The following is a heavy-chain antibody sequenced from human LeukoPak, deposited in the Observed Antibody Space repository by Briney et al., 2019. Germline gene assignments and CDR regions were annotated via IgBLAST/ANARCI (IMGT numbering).Heavy chain of an antibody. J-gene: IGHJ6*03. CDR3: ARSTPNYYDSSGYDYYYMDV. Sequence: SVKVSCKASGGTFSSYAISWVRQAPGQGLEWMGGIIPIFGTANYAQKFQGRVTITADESTSTAYMELSSLRSEDTAVYYCARSTPNYYDSSGYDYYYMDVWGKGTTVTVSS. CDR2: IIPIFGTA. CDR1: GGTFSSYA. D-gene: IGHD3-22*01. V-gene: IGHV1-69*13.